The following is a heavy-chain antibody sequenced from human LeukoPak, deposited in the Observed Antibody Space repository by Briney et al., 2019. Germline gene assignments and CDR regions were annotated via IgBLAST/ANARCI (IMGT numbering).Heavy chain of an antibody. CDR2: MNPNSGNT. V-gene: IGHV1-8*01. CDR3: ARDRYCSSTSCYRARPNWFDP. CDR1: GYTFTSYD. Sequence: GASVKVSCKASGYTFTSYDINWVRQATGQGLEWMGWMNPNSGNTGYAQKFQGRVTMTRNTPISTAYMELSSLRSEDTAVYYCARDRYCSSTSCYRARPNWFDPWGQGTLVTVSS. D-gene: IGHD2-2*01. J-gene: IGHJ5*02.